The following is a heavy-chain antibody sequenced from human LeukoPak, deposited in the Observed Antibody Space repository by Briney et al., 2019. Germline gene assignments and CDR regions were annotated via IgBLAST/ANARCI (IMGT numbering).Heavy chain of an antibody. J-gene: IGHJ6*02. D-gene: IGHD4-17*01. V-gene: IGHV1-24*01. CDR1: GYTLTELS. CDR3: ALATVTTLYYYGMDV. CDR2: FDPEDGET. Sequence: ASVTVSCKVSGYTLTELSMHWVRQAPGKGIEWMGGFDPEDGETIYAQKFQGRVTITEDTSTDTAYMELSSLRSEDTAVYYCALATVTTLYYYGMDVWGQGTTVTVSS.